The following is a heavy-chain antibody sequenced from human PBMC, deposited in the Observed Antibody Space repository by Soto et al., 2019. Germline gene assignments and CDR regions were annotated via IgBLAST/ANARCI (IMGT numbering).Heavy chain of an antibody. CDR2: ISYDGRVQ. CDR3: ARDWGYYDTSGYHFDY. D-gene: IGHD3-22*01. CDR1: GFSFSFYT. Sequence: QVQLVESGGGVVQPGRSLRLSCKASGFSFSFYTWHWVRQAPGKGLEWVAVISYDGRVQYYADSVKGRFAISRDNSQSTVYLQMNGLGTEDTAVYFCARDWGYYDTSGYHFDYWGQGTLVTVSS. V-gene: IGHV3-30*09. J-gene: IGHJ4*02.